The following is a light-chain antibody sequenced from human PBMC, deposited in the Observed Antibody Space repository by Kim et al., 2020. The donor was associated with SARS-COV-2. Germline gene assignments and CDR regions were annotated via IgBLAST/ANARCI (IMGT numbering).Light chain of an antibody. CDR1: SANIGSNA. V-gene: IGLV1-44*01. CDR2: DNN. CDR3: GAWDDGLNGLYV. Sequence: WVSISWSGSSANIGSNAVNWYQQLPGTAPKLLIYDNNQRPSGVPDRFSGSKSGTSASLAISGVQSEDEAEYYCGAWDDGLNGLYVFGTGTKVTVL. J-gene: IGLJ1*01.